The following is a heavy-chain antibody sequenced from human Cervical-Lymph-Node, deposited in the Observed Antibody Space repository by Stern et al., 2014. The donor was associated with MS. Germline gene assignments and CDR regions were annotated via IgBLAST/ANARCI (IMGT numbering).Heavy chain of an antibody. J-gene: IGHJ6*02. CDR2: IDWDDDK. CDR1: GFSLSTSGMC. D-gene: IGHD1-14*01. Sequence: ESGPALVKPTQTLTLTCTVSGFSLSTSGMCVSWIRQPPGKALAWLARIDWDDDKFYSTSLKTRLTISKDTSKNQVVLTMTNMDPVDTATYYCARMIRKSYYYPGMNVWGQGTTVTVSS. V-gene: IGHV2-70*17. CDR3: ARMIRKSYYYPGMNV.